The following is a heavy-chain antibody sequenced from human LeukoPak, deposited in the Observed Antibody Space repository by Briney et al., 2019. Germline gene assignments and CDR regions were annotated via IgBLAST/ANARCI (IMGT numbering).Heavy chain of an antibody. V-gene: IGHV4-39*07. J-gene: IGHJ4*02. CDR2: IYYSGST. D-gene: IGHD3-10*01. CDR1: GGSTSSSSYY. CDR3: VSTMVRGVSPFDY. Sequence: PSETLSLTCTVSGGSTSSSSYYWGWIRQPPGKGLEWIGSIYYSGSTYYNPSLKSRVTISVDTSKNQFSLKLSSVTAADTAVYYCVSTMVRGVSPFDYWGQGTLVTVSS.